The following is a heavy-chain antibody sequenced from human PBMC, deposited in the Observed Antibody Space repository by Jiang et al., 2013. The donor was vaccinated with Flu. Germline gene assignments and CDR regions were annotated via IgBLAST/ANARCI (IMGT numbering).Heavy chain of an antibody. CDR2: IAYDGSNT. J-gene: IGHJ6*02. CDR1: GFTFSSYA. V-gene: IGHV3-30*03. D-gene: IGHD2-15*01. CDR3: ARDQGYCSGGNCYLYYYNYGMDV. Sequence: GGVVQPGRSLRLSCAASGFTFSSYAMHWVRQAPGKGLEWVAVIAYDGSNTYYADSVKGRFTISRDNSKNTLYLQMDSLRTEDAAVYYCARDQGYCSGGNCYLYYYNYGMDVWGQGTTVTVSS.